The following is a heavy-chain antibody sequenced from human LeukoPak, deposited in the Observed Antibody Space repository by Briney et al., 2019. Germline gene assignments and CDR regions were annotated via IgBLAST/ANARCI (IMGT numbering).Heavy chain of an antibody. Sequence: SPSETLSLTCTVSGGSISSYYWSWIRQPAGKGLEWIGRIYTSGSTNYNPSLKSRVTMSVDTSKNQFSLKLSSVTAADTAVYYCARDRARLLRFGEPLDSRGWFDPWGQGTLVTVSS. CDR1: GGSISSYY. V-gene: IGHV4-4*07. CDR2: IYTSGST. D-gene: IGHD3-10*01. J-gene: IGHJ5*02. CDR3: ARDRARLLRFGEPLDSRGWFDP.